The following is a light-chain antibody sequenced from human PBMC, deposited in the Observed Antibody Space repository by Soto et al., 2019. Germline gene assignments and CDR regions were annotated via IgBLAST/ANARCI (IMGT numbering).Light chain of an antibody. CDR2: KVS. V-gene: IGKV2-30*01. CDR1: QSLVDSDGNTY. CDR3: KEGTHWPPWT. Sequence: DVVLTQSPLSLSVTLGQPASISCRSSQSLVDSDGNTYLNWFQQRPGQSPRRLIYKVSNRDSGVPDRFSGSGSGTDVTLNISRVEAEDVGVYYCKEGTHWPPWTFGQGTKVEIK. J-gene: IGKJ1*01.